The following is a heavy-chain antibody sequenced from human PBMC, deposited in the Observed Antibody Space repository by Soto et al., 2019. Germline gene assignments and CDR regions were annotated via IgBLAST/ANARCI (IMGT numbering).Heavy chain of an antibody. Sequence: XSVKVSCKASGYTFTCYYMHWVRQAPGQGLEWMGWINPNSGGTNYAQKFQGRVTMTRDTSISTAYMELSRLRSGDTAVYYCARDGNYDYYYYGMDVWGQGTTVTVS. D-gene: IGHD1-7*01. CDR3: ARDGNYDYYYYGMDV. CDR2: INPNSGGT. V-gene: IGHV1-2*02. CDR1: GYTFTCYY. J-gene: IGHJ6*02.